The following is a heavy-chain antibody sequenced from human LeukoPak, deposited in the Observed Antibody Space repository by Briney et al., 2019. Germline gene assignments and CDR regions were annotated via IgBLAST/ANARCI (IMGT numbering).Heavy chain of an antibody. CDR2: ISGSGGST. D-gene: IGHD5-12*01. V-gene: IGHV3-23*01. CDR1: GFTFSSYA. CDR3: THTNVWDIVAPGGTDY. Sequence: PGGSLRLSCAASGFTFSSYAMSWVRKAPGKGLEWVSAISGSGGSTYYADSVKGRFTISRDNSKNTLYLQMNSLRAEDTAVYYCTHTNVWDIVAPGGTDYWGQGTLVTVSS. J-gene: IGHJ4*02.